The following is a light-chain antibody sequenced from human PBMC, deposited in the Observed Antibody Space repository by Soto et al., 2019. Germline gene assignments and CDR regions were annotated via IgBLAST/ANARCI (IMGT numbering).Light chain of an antibody. CDR2: EVS. CDR1: SSDVGGYSY. CDR3: SSYAGSNNFVV. J-gene: IGLJ1*01. Sequence: SLTQPPPPAGAPGQSVTISCPGNSSDVGGYSYVSWYQQHPGKAPKLMIYEVSKRPSGVPDRFSGSKSGNTASLTVSGLQAEDEADYYCSSYAGSNNFVVFGTGTKVTVL. V-gene: IGLV2-8*01.